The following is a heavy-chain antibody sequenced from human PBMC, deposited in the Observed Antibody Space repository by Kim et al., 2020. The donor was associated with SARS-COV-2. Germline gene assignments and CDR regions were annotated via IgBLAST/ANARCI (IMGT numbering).Heavy chain of an antibody. CDR3: ARLTGYFDF. V-gene: IGHV4-39*07. CDR2: GST. Sequence: GSTYYNPSLKSRVTISVDMSKKQVSLTVSSVTAADTAVYYCARLTGYFDFWGRGTLVTVSS. D-gene: IGHD3-9*01. J-gene: IGHJ2*01.